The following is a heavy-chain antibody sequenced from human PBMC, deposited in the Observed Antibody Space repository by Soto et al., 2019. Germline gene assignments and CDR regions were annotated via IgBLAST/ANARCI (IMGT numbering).Heavy chain of an antibody. CDR3: ARVSVSYLDY. J-gene: IGHJ4*02. CDR1: GFTFSRFG. V-gene: IGHV3-33*01. CDR2: IWYDGSKQ. Sequence: GGSLRLSCAASGFTFSRFGVHWVRQAPGKGLEWVGVIWYDGSKQYYADSVKGRVTISRDNSKNIVYLQMNSLRVDDTAIYYRARVSVSYLDYWGQGASVTVSS.